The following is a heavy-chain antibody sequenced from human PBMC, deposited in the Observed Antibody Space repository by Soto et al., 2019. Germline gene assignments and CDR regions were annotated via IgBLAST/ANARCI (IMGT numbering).Heavy chain of an antibody. J-gene: IGHJ4*02. Sequence: EVQLVETGGGLVQPGGSLKLSCAASGFTFSGSAMHWGRQASGKGLEWVGRIRDKANSYATAYTASVQGRFTISRDDSKNTAYLQMNSLKTEDTAVYYCTRLYCGGDCDFDSWGQGTLVTVSS. CDR2: IRDKANSYAT. D-gene: IGHD2-21*02. CDR1: GFTFSGSA. CDR3: TRLYCGGDCDFDS. V-gene: IGHV3-73*02.